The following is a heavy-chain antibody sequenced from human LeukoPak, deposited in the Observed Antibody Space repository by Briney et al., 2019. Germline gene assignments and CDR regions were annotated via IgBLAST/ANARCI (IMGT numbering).Heavy chain of an antibody. CDR3: ARSAMTARSLWNY. D-gene: IGHD5-18*01. Sequence: SETLSLTCTVSDGSVSSGCYYWSWIRRAPGKGLELIAYVYYSGSTNYNPSLKSRVTISVDTSKNQFSLKLSSVTAADTAVYYCARSAMTARSLWNYWGQGTLVTVSS. CDR2: VYYSGST. CDR1: DGSVSSGCYY. V-gene: IGHV4-61*01. J-gene: IGHJ4*02.